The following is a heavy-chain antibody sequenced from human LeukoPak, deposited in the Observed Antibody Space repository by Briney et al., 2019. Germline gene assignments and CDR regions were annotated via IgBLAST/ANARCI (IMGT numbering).Heavy chain of an antibody. CDR3: ARVSMFTVTSFDY. J-gene: IGHJ4*02. Sequence: ASVKVSCKVSGYTLTELSMHWVRQAPGKGLEWMGGFDPEDGETIYAQKFQGRVTMTEDTSTDTAYMELSRLRSDDTAVYYCARVSMFTVTSFDYGGQGTLVTFS. CDR2: FDPEDGET. V-gene: IGHV1-24*01. D-gene: IGHD4-17*01. CDR1: GYTLTELS.